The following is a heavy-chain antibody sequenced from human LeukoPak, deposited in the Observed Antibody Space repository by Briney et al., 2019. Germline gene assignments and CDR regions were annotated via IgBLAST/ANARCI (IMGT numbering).Heavy chain of an antibody. J-gene: IGHJ4*02. D-gene: IGHD6-6*01. Sequence: GGSLRLSCAASGFTFSSYWMSWVRQAPGKGLEWVANIKRDGSEKYYVDSVKGRFTISRDNAKNSLYLQMNSLRAEDTAVYYCFGVAAQVGQDYFDYWGQGTLVTVSS. CDR2: IKRDGSEK. V-gene: IGHV3-7*01. CDR1: GFTFSSYW. CDR3: FGVAAQVGQDYFDY.